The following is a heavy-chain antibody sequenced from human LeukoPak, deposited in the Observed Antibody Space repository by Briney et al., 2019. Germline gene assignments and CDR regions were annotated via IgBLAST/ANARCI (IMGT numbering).Heavy chain of an antibody. Sequence: SETLSLTCTVSGGSISSYYWSWIRQPPGKGLEWIGYIYYSGSTNYNPSLKSRVTISVDTSKNQFSLKLSSVTAADTAVYYCARDRSKRYFDWSYAFDIWGQGTMVTVSS. CDR1: GGSISSYY. D-gene: IGHD3-9*01. V-gene: IGHV4-59*01. CDR3: ARDRSKRYFDWSYAFDI. CDR2: IYYSGST. J-gene: IGHJ3*02.